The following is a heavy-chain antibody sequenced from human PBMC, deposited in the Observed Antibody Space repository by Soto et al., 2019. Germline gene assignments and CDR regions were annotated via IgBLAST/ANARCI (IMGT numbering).Heavy chain of an antibody. CDR2: ISYDGSNK. CDR3: ANPSWVTPSYY. V-gene: IGHV3-30-3*01. Sequence: GGSLRLSCAASGFTFISYVMYWVRQAPGKGLEWVAVISYDGSNKDYADPVKGRFTISRDNSKNTLYLQMNSLRAEDTAVYYCANPSWVTPSYYWGQGTLVTVSS. D-gene: IGHD2-21*02. J-gene: IGHJ4*02. CDR1: GFTFISYV.